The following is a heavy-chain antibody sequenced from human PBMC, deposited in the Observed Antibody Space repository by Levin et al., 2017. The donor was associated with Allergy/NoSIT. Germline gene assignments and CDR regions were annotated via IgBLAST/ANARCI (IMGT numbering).Heavy chain of an antibody. J-gene: IGHJ4*02. Sequence: GESLKISCAASGFTVSSNYMSWVRQAPGKGLEWVSVIYSGGSTYYADSVKGRFTISRDNSKNTLYLQMNSLRAEDTAVYYCARDPRKYYFDYWGQGTLVTVSS. CDR3: ARDPRKYYFDY. V-gene: IGHV3-53*01. CDR1: GFTVSSNY. CDR2: IYSGGST.